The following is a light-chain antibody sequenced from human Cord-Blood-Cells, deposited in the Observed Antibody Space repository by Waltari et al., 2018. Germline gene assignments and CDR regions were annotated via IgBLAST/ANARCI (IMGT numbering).Light chain of an antibody. V-gene: IGLV2-23*01. J-gene: IGLJ1*01. CDR2: EGS. Sequence: QSALTQPASVSGSPGQSITISCTGTSSDVGGYNLVSWYQQHPGKAPKPMIYEGSKRPSGVSNRFSGSKSGNTASLTISGLQAEDEADYYCCSYAGSSTYVVGTGTKVTVL. CDR1: SSDVGGYNL. CDR3: CSYAGSSTYV.